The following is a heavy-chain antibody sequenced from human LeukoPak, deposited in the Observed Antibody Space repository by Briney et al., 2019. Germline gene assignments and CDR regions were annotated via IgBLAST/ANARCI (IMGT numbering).Heavy chain of an antibody. J-gene: IGHJ5*02. D-gene: IGHD2-15*01. V-gene: IGHV4-31*03. Sequence: TSETLSLTCTVSGDSIGSGDYYWSWIRQHPGRSLEWIGFIYYSGSTTYCNPSLKSRVSMSVDTSKNQFSLKLTSVTAADTAVYYCARDGRCSGGSCYISWGQGTLVTVSS. CDR1: GDSIGSGDYY. CDR2: IYYSGSTT. CDR3: ARDGRCSGGSCYIS.